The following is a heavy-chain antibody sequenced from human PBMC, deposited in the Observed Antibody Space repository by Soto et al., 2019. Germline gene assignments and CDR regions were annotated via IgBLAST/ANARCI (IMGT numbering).Heavy chain of an antibody. CDR1: GGSISSGDYY. V-gene: IGHV4-30-4*01. CDR2: IYYSGST. Sequence: PSETLSLTCTVSGGSISSGDYYWSWIRQPPGKGLEWIGYIYYSGSTYYNPSLKSRVTISVDTSKNQFSLKLSSVTAADTAVHYCARDSRRITMVRGVIMVGYYGMDVWGQGTTVTVSS. J-gene: IGHJ6*02. CDR3: ARDSRRITMVRGVIMVGYYGMDV. D-gene: IGHD3-10*01.